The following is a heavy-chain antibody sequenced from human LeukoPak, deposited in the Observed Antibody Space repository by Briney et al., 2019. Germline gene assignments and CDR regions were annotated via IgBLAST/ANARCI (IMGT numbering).Heavy chain of an antibody. J-gene: IGHJ6*03. V-gene: IGHV5-51*01. CDR1: GYRFTSYW. CDR2: IYPGDSDT. D-gene: IGHD6-13*01. CDR3: ARAGYSSSYYYYYMDV. Sequence: GESLKISCKGSGYRFTSYWIGWVRQMPGKGLEWMGNIYPGDSDTRYSPSFQGQVTISADKSISTAYLQWSSLKASDTAMYYCARAGYSSSYYYYYMDVWGKGTTVTVSS.